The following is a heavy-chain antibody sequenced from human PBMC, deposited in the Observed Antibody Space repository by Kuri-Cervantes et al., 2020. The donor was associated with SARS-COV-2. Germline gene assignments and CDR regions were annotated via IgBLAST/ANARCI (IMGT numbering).Heavy chain of an antibody. V-gene: IGHV3-48*01. D-gene: IGHD4-17*01. CDR2: ISSSSSTI. J-gene: IGHJ2*01. Sequence: GESLKISCAASGFTFSSYSMNWVRQAPGKGLEWVSYISSSSSTIYYADSVKGRFTISRDNAKNTLYLQMNSLRAEDTAVYYCARNPTYGDYPYWYFDLWGRGTLVTVSS. CDR1: GFTFSSYS. CDR3: ARNPTYGDYPYWYFDL.